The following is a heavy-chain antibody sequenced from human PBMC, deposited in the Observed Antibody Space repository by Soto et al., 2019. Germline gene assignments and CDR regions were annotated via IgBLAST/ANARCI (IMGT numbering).Heavy chain of an antibody. CDR1: GGSISSYY. CDR2: IHYSGST. Sequence: SETLSLTCTVSGGSISSYYWSWIRQPPGKGLEWIGYIHYSGSTNYNPSLKSRVTISVDTSKNQFSLKLSSATAADTAVYYCARGAYPLADYWAQGTLVTVSS. CDR3: ARGAYPLADY. V-gene: IGHV4-59*08. D-gene: IGHD3-16*01. J-gene: IGHJ4*02.